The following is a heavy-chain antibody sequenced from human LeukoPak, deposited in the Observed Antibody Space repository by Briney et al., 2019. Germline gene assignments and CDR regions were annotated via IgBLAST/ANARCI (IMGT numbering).Heavy chain of an antibody. J-gene: IGHJ2*01. CDR3: ARRGQLLWGLYWYFDL. CDR2: LYTSGSI. Sequence: SETLSLTCTVSGASISNYYWSWIRQPAGKGLEWIGRLYTSGSINFNPSLKSRITMSVDTSKNQFSLRLSSVTAADTAVYYCARRGQLLWGLYWYFDLWGRGTLVTVSS. CDR1: GASISNYY. D-gene: IGHD2-2*01. V-gene: IGHV4-4*07.